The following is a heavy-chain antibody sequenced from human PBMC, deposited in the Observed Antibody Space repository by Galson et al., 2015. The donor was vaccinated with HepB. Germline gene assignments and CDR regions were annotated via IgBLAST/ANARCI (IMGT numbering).Heavy chain of an antibody. D-gene: IGHD4-17*01. V-gene: IGHV1-18*01. J-gene: IGHJ3*02. CDR3: ARDLFDYGDYLDAFDI. Sequence: SVKVSCKASGYTFTSYGISWVRQAPGQGLEWMGWISAYNGNTNYAQKLQGRVTMTTDTSTSTAYMELRSLRSDDTAVYYCARDLFDYGDYLDAFDIWGQGTMVTVSS. CDR1: GYTFTSYG. CDR2: ISAYNGNT.